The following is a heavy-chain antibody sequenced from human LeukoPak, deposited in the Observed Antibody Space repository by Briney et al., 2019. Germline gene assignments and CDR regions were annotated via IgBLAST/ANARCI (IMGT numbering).Heavy chain of an antibody. V-gene: IGHV3-7*01. CDR2: INLDGSER. Sequence: GGSLRLSCAASGFTFSGHSMTWVRQAPGKGLEWVANINLDGSERFYVDFVKGRFTISRDNADHSMYLQMNSLRAEDTAVYYCVRVIAGAMDYWGQGTLVTVSS. CDR3: VRVIAGAMDY. J-gene: IGHJ4*02. D-gene: IGHD6-13*01. CDR1: GFTFSGHS.